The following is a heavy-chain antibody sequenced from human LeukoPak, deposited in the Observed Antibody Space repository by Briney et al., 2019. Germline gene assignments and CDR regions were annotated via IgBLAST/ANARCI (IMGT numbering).Heavy chain of an antibody. Sequence: GGSLRLSCAASGFTFSNAWMSWVRQAPGKGLEWVGRIKSKTDGGTTDYAAPVKGRFTISRDDSKNTLYLQMNSLKTEDTAVYFCAKSRSGSANWALQIFDNWGQGTLVTVSS. V-gene: IGHV3-15*01. CDR1: GFTFSNAW. CDR2: IKSKTDGGTT. CDR3: AKSRSGSANWALQIFDN. J-gene: IGHJ4*02. D-gene: IGHD1-1*01.